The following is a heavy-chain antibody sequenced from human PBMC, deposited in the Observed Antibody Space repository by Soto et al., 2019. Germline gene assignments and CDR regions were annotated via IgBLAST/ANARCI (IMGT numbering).Heavy chain of an antibody. Sequence: EVQLLESGGGLVQPGGSLRLSCAASGFTFSNYAVTWVRQAPGKGLEWASTISGSGGSTYYAASVKGRFTISRDNSKNTLYLQMNSRRAEDTAVYYCAKDQGSSWYDTDCWGQGTLVTVSS. CDR3: AKDQGSSWYDTDC. CDR1: GFTFSNYA. D-gene: IGHD6-13*01. V-gene: IGHV3-23*01. CDR2: ISGSGGST. J-gene: IGHJ4*02.